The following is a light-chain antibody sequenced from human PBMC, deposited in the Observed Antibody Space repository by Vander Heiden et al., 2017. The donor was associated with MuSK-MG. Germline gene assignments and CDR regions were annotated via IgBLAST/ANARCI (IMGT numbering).Light chain of an antibody. J-gene: IGKJ3*01. CDR2: GTS. V-gene: IGKV3-20*01. CDR3: QQYGRSPLVFT. Sequence: IVLTQSPGTLSLSPGERASLSCRASQSVSSSYIAWYQQKPGQAPRLLIHGTSNRATGIPDRFSGSGSGTDFTLTITRLEPEDFAVYFCQQYGRSPLVFTFGPGTKVDIK. CDR1: QSVSSSY.